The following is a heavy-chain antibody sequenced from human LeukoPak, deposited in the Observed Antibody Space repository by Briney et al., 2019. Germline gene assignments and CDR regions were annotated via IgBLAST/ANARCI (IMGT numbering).Heavy chain of an antibody. CDR3: ARVELYASGWYGSIDY. CDR2: LSYDGTNK. CDR1: GFTFRCYG. J-gene: IGHJ4*02. D-gene: IGHD6-19*01. V-gene: IGHV3-30*03. Sequence: PGGSLSFSWAASGFTFRCYGRHGVHKARGRGLWRGAVLSYDGTNKYYADSVRGRFTVSRDNSKNTLYLQMDSLRTEDTAVYYCARVELYASGWYGSIDYWGQGTLVAVSS.